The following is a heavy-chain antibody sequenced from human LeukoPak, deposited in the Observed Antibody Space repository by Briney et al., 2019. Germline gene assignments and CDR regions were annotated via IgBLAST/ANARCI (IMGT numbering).Heavy chain of an antibody. CDR2: IYYSGTT. CDR1: GGSISSSSYY. CDR3: ARQGYSYGYPNWFDP. Sequence: SETLSLTCTVSGGSISSSSYYWGWIRQPPGKGLEWIGSIYYSGTTYYNSSLKSRVTISVNTSKNQFSLKLNSVTAADTAMYYCARQGYSYGYPNWFDPWGQGTLVTVSS. J-gene: IGHJ5*02. V-gene: IGHV4-39*01. D-gene: IGHD5-18*01.